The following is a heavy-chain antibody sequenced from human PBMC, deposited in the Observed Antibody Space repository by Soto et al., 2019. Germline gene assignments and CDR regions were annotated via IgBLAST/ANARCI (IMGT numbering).Heavy chain of an antibody. V-gene: IGHV4-4*02. CDR3: ARGPPIVGNTTPLDS. D-gene: IGHD1-26*01. J-gene: IGHJ4*02. Sequence: PSVTLSITWCVSGGSSIDSNGWTWVRQPPAKGLEWIGDIYHAGSTKYNPSLERRVTISVDTSKNQFALTLTSVTAADTAVYFCARGPPIVGNTTPLDSWGRGTLVTLSS. CDR1: GGSSIDSNG. CDR2: IYHAGST.